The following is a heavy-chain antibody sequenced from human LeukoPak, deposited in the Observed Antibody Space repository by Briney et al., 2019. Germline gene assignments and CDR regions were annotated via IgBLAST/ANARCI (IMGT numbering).Heavy chain of an antibody. V-gene: IGHV4-30-2*01. J-gene: IGHJ4*02. CDR3: ARNTKVGFFDY. Sequence: TSETLSLTCAVYGGSFSGYYWSWIRQPPGKGLEWIGYIYHSGSTYYNPSLKSRVTISVDRSKNQFSLKLSSVTAADTAVYYCARNTKVGFFDYWGQGTLVTVSS. D-gene: IGHD1-26*01. CDR1: GGSFSGYY. CDR2: IYHSGST.